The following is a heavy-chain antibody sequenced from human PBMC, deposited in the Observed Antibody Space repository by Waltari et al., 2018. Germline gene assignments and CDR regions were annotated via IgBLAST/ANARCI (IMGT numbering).Heavy chain of an antibody. V-gene: IGHV3-74*01. CDR3: SRDLQHGDFGRGRDY. Sequence: EVQLEESGGGLVQPGGSLRLSCAASGFTFSSHWMHWVRHAPGKGLVWVSRTNGDGSSTSYADSVKGRFTISRDNAKNTLYLQMNSLRAEDTAVYYCSRDLQHGDFGRGRDYWGQGTLVTVSP. D-gene: IGHD4-17*01. J-gene: IGHJ4*02. CDR2: TNGDGSST. CDR1: GFTFSSHW.